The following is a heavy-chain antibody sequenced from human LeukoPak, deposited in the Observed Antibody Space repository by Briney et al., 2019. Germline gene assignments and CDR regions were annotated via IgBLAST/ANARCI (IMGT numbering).Heavy chain of an antibody. CDR3: ARVKGSNWLDP. J-gene: IGHJ5*02. CDR2: SSNIEGT. D-gene: IGHD6-6*01. Sequence: PSETLSLTCTVSGVSISIFYWTWIRQPPGKGLEWIGYSSNIEGTYYNPSLKSRVTTSLDTSKNQFSLRLNSVTAADTAVYYCARVKGSNWLDPWGQGTLVTVSS. V-gene: IGHV4-59*01. CDR1: GVSISIFY.